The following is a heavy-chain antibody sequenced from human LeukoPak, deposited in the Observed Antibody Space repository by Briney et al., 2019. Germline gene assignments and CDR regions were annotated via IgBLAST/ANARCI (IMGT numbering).Heavy chain of an antibody. D-gene: IGHD3-22*01. CDR1: GGSISSGSYY. Sequence: SETLSLTCTVSGGSISSGSYYWSWIRQPAGKGLEWIGRIYTSGSTNYNPSLKSRVTISVDTSKNQFSLKLSSVTAADTAVYYCARGAYDSSGYYPYYFDYWGQGTLVTVSS. V-gene: IGHV4-61*02. CDR3: ARGAYDSSGYYPYYFDY. CDR2: IYTSGST. J-gene: IGHJ4*02.